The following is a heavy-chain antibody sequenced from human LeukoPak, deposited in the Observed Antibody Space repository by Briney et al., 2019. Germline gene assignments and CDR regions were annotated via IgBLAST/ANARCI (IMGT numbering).Heavy chain of an antibody. CDR1: GFTFSSYE. D-gene: IGHD2-2*01. CDR2: ISSSGSTI. CDR3: AKDQAMFVVVPAAVDY. V-gene: IGHV3-48*03. Sequence: PGGSLRLSCAASGFTFSSYEMNWVRQAPGKGLEWVSYISSSGSTIYYADSVKGRFTISRDNAKNSLYLQMNSLRAEDTAVYYCAKDQAMFVVVPAAVDYWGQGTLVTVSS. J-gene: IGHJ4*02.